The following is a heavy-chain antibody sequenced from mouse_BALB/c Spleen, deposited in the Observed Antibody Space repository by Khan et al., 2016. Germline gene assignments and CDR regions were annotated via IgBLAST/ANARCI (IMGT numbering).Heavy chain of an antibody. CDR1: GYTLTNYG. CDR3: ARKPPLLPDYDAMEY. D-gene: IGHD2-1*01. CDR2: INTYNGEP. V-gene: IGHV9-3-1*01. Sequence: QIQLVQSGPELKKPGETVKISCKASGYTLTNYGMNWVKQAPGKGLKWMGWINTYNGEPTYADDFKGRFDFSLETSASTAYLQINNLKNEDTATYFSARKPPLLPDYDAMEYWGQGTSVTVSS. J-gene: IGHJ4*01.